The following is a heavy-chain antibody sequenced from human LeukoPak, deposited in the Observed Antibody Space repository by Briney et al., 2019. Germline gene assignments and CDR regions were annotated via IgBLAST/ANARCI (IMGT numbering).Heavy chain of an antibody. CDR1: GGSISSYY. Sequence: SETLSLTCTVSGGSISSYYWSWIRQPPGKGLEWIGYIYYSGSTNYNPSLKSQVTISVDTSKNQFSLKLSSVTAADTAVYYCARKPPYSSSWYFDYWGQGTLVTVSS. CDR3: ARKPPYSSSWYFDY. D-gene: IGHD6-13*01. J-gene: IGHJ4*02. CDR2: IYYSGST. V-gene: IGHV4-59*01.